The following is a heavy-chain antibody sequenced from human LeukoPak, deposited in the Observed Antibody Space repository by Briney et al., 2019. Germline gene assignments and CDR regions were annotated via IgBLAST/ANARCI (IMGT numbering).Heavy chain of an antibody. D-gene: IGHD3-10*01. CDR3: AREVRHPYYYYGMDV. Sequence: TGGSLRLSCAASGFTVSSNYMSWVRQAPGKGLEWVSVIYSGGSTYYADSVKGRFTISRDNSKNTLYLQMNSLRAEDTAVYYCAREVRHPYYYYGMDVWGQGTTVTVSS. J-gene: IGHJ6*02. CDR2: IYSGGST. CDR1: GFTVSSNY. V-gene: IGHV3-53*01.